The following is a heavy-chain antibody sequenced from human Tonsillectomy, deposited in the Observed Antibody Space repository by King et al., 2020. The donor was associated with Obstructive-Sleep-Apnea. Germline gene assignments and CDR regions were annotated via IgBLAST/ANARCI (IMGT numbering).Heavy chain of an antibody. Sequence: QLVQSGGGLVQPGRSLRLSCAASGFTFDDYAMHWVRQAPGKGLEWVSGISWNSGSIGYADSVKGRFTISRDNAKNSLYLQMNSLRAEDTALYYCAKDYGSVCYYNHFDYWGQGTLVTVSS. CDR3: AKDYGSVCYYNHFDY. D-gene: IGHD3-10*01. CDR2: ISWNSGSI. V-gene: IGHV3-9*01. J-gene: IGHJ4*02. CDR1: GFTFDDYA.